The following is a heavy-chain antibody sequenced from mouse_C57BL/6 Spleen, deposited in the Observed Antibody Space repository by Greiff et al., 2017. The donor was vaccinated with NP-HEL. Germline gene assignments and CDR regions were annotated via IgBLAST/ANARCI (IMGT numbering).Heavy chain of an antibody. CDR3: TTGGYDEAY. J-gene: IGHJ3*01. V-gene: IGHV14-4*01. CDR1: GFNIKDDY. Sequence: VQLKESGAELVRPGASVKLSCTASGFNIKDDYMHWVKQRPEQGLEWIGWIDPENGDTEYASKFQGKATITADTSSNTAYLQLSSLTSEDTAVYYCTTGGYDEAYWGQGTLVTVSA. D-gene: IGHD2-2*01. CDR2: IDPENGDT.